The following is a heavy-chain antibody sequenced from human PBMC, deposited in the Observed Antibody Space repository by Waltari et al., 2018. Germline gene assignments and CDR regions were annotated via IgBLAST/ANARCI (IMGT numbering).Heavy chain of an antibody. D-gene: IGHD6-19*01. CDR1: GGTLSSYA. CDR3: ATSSSGWYQDASDI. Sequence: QVQLLQSGAEVKKPGSSVRVSCKASGGTLSSYAIRWVRQAPGQGLEWMGVISGTLGAPNYAQKCQGRITITTDESARTYYMELSSLRSDDTAVYFCATSSSGWYQDASDIWGHGTLVTVS. V-gene: IGHV1-69*05. J-gene: IGHJ3*02. CDR2: ISGTLGAP.